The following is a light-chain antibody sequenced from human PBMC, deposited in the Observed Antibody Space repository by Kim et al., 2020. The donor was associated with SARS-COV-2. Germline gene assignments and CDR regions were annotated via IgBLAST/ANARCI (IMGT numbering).Light chain of an antibody. J-gene: IGLJ3*02. V-gene: IGLV1-47*01. Sequence: GQRVTIACSGGSSNVGTSYVHWYQQRPGTAPKLLIYKDRQRPSGVPDRFSGSKSGTSASLAISGLQSEDEADYYCATWDDSLSGPVFGGGTKVTVL. CDR3: ATWDDSLSGPV. CDR2: KDR. CDR1: SSNVGTSY.